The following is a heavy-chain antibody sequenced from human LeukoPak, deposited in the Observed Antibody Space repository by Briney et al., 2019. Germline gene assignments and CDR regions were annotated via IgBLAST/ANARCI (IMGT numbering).Heavy chain of an antibody. Sequence: PGGSLRLSCAASGFTFSSYSMNWVRQAPGKGLEWVSYISSSSTIYYADSVKGRFTISRDNAKNSLYLQMNSLRAEDTAVYYCARETEWIVVVPAAIHYYYYMDVWGKGTTVTVSS. J-gene: IGHJ6*03. CDR2: ISSSSTI. CDR3: ARETEWIVVVPAAIHYYYYMDV. D-gene: IGHD2-2*01. CDR1: GFTFSSYS. V-gene: IGHV3-48*01.